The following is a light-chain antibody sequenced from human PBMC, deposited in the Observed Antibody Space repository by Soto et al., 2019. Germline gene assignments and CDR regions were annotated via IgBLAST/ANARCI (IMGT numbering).Light chain of an antibody. CDR1: QSVSSY. J-gene: IGKJ5*01. Sequence: EIVLKQSPATLSLSPGERATLSCRASQSVSSYLAWYQQKPGQAPRLLIYDASNRATGIPARFSGSGSGTDLTLTISSLEPEDFAVYYCQQRSNWLITFGQGTRLEIK. CDR2: DAS. V-gene: IGKV3-11*01. CDR3: QQRSNWLIT.